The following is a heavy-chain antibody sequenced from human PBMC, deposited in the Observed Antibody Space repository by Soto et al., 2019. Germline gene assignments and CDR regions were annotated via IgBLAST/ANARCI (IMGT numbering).Heavy chain of an antibody. CDR1: GGTFSSYT. D-gene: IGHD6-19*01. CDR3: ARGSSGWYFY. J-gene: IGHJ4*02. CDR2: IIPILGIA. Sequence: QVQLVQSGAAVKKPGSSVKVSCKASGGTFSSYTISWVRQAPGQGLEWMGRIIPILGIANYAQKFQGRVTITADKSTSTAYMELGNLRSEDTAVDYCARGSSGWYFYWGQGTLVTVSS. V-gene: IGHV1-69*02.